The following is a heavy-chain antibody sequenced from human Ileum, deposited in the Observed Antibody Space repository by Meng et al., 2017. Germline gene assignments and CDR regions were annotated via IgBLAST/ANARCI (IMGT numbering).Heavy chain of an antibody. V-gene: IGHV4-34*01. CDR3: ACDYGDYDTLDY. CDR2: INHSGST. Sequence: QWKRQEWGAGLLKPSETLSLTCTVYGGSLSTYDLNWVRQPPGKGLEWIGEINHSGSTNYNPSLKSRVTISVDSSKKQFSLKLNSVTAADTAVYYCACDYGDYDTLDYWGQGTLVTVSS. J-gene: IGHJ4*02. D-gene: IGHD4-17*01. CDR1: GGSLSTYD.